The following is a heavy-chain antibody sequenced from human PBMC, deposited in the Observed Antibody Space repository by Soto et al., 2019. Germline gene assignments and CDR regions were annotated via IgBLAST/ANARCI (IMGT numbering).Heavy chain of an antibody. CDR3: GRERQWEPVPY. D-gene: IGHD1-26*01. J-gene: IGHJ4*02. V-gene: IGHV1-18*01. CDR2: ISGYNSNT. Sequence: VQLVQSGGEVKQPGASVKVSCRASGYSFSNYGITWMRQAPGQGLEWMGWISGYNSNTNYAQKFEGRVRMTKDTTRSTAYLEVRNLRFDDTAVYYCGRERQWEPVPYWGQGTPVTVSS. CDR1: GYSFSNYG.